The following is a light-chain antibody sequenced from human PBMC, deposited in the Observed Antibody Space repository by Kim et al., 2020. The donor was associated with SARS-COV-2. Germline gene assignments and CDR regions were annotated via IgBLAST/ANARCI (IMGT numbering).Light chain of an antibody. J-gene: IGLJ2*01. CDR1: NIGNKS. V-gene: IGLV3-21*04. CDR2: YDS. CDR3: QVWDSSSDRVI. Sequence: APRKTARITCGGNNIGNKSVHWYQQKPGQAPVLVIYYDSDRPSGIPERFSGSNSGNTATLTISRVEAGDEADYYCQVWDSSSDRVIFGGGTQLTVL.